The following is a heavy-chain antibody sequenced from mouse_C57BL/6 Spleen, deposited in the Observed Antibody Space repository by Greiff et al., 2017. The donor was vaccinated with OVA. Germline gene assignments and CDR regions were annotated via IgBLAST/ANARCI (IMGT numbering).Heavy chain of an antibody. V-gene: IGHV1-50*01. Sequence: QVQLQQPGAELVKPGASVKLSCKASGYTFTSYWMQWVKQRPGQGLEWIGEIDPSDSYTNYNQKFKGKATLTVDTSSSTAYMQLSSLTSEDSAVYYCARRGSSGYFDDWGQGTTLTVSS. CDR2: IDPSDSYT. CDR1: GYTFTSYW. CDR3: ARRGSSGYFDD. D-gene: IGHD3-2*02. J-gene: IGHJ2*01.